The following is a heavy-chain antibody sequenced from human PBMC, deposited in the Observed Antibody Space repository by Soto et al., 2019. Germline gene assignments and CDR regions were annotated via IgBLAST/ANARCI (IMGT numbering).Heavy chain of an antibody. D-gene: IGHD3-3*01. CDR3: AKDRVAPLFDY. CDR1: GFTFTSHA. J-gene: IGHJ4*02. CDR2: ISGSGGST. Sequence: GGSLRLSCAASGFTFTSHAMSWVRQAPGKGLEWVSAISGSGGSTYYADSVKGRFTISRDNSKNTLYLQMNSLRAEDTAVYYCAKDRVAPLFDYWGQGTLVTVSS. V-gene: IGHV3-23*01.